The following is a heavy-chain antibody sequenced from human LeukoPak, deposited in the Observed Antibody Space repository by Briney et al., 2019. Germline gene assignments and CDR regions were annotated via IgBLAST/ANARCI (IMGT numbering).Heavy chain of an antibody. J-gene: IGHJ6*03. CDR3: ARDHLPAGAPGYYMDV. Sequence: PSETLSLTCTVSGGSVSSHFWSWIRQPPGKGLEWIGYIYNSGSTNYNPSLKSRVTMSVDTSKNQFSLMLRSVTAADTAVYYCARDHLPAGAPGYYMDVWGKGTTVTVSS. D-gene: IGHD4/OR15-4a*01. V-gene: IGHV4-59*02. CDR1: GGSVSSHF. CDR2: IYNSGST.